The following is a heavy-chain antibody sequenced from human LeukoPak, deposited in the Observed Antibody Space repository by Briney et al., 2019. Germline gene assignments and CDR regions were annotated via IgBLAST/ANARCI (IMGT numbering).Heavy chain of an antibody. Sequence: SETLSLTCTVSGYSISSGYYWGWIRQPPGKGLEWIGSIDHSGSTYYNPSLKSRVTISVDTSKNQFSLKLSSVTAADTAVYYCAREWGGAYCSSTSCYSPFDYWGQGTLVTVSS. V-gene: IGHV4-38-2*02. CDR1: GYSISSGYY. D-gene: IGHD2-2*02. J-gene: IGHJ4*02. CDR3: AREWGGAYCSSTSCYSPFDY. CDR2: IDHSGST.